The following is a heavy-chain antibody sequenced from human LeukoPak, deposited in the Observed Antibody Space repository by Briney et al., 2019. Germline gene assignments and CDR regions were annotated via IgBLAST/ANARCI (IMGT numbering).Heavy chain of an antibody. V-gene: IGHV4-30-2*01. Sequence: PSETLSLTCTVSGGSISSGGYYWSWIRQPPGKGLEWIGYIYHSGSTYYNPSLKSRVTISVDRSKNQFSLKLSSVTAADTAVYYCARGPPGKYLIAAAGTWFDYWGQGTLVTVSS. CDR3: ARGPPGKYLIAAAGTWFDY. CDR2: IYHSGST. CDR1: GGSISSGGYY. D-gene: IGHD6-13*01. J-gene: IGHJ4*02.